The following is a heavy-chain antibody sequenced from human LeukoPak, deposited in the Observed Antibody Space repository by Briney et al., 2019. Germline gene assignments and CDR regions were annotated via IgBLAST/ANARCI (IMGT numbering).Heavy chain of an antibody. CDR1: GGSFSGYY. Sequence: SETLSLTCAVYGGSFSGYYWSGIRQPPGKGLEWIGEINHSGSTNYNPSLKSRVTISVDTSKNQFSLKLSSVTAADTAVYYCARGVEMATITNWFDPWGQGTLVTVSS. J-gene: IGHJ5*02. CDR2: INHSGST. CDR3: ARGVEMATITNWFDP. V-gene: IGHV4-34*01. D-gene: IGHD5-24*01.